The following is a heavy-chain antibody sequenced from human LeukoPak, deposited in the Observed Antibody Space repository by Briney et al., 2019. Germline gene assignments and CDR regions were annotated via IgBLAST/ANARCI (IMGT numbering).Heavy chain of an antibody. D-gene: IGHD3-10*01. CDR1: GGSIRSSSYY. V-gene: IGHV4-39*07. Sequence: SETLSLTCTVSGGSIRSSSYYWGWIRQPPGKGLEWIGNIYYSGNTYYNPSLKSRVTISVDRSKNQFSLKLSSVTAADTAVYYCAKKRDGSGSFDYWGQGTLVTVSS. CDR2: IYYSGNT. J-gene: IGHJ4*02. CDR3: AKKRDGSGSFDY.